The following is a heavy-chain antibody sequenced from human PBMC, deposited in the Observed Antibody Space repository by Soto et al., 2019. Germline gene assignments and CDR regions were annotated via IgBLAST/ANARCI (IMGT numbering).Heavy chain of an antibody. CDR2: IYYSGST. Sequence: SETLSPPCNLSGCSISSRAYDWCWVPQPPGKGLEWIGYIYYSGSTYYNPSLKSRVTISVDTSKNQFSLKLSSVTAADTAVYYCAGLNFDILPAYYAFDIWGQGTMVT. CDR3: AGLNFDILPAYYAFDI. D-gene: IGHD3-9*01. V-gene: IGHV4-30-4*01. CDR1: GCSISSRAYD. J-gene: IGHJ3*02.